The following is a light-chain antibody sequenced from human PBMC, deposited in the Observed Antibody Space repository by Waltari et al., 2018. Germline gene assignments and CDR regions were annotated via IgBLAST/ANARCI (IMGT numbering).Light chain of an antibody. CDR2: GAS. Sequence: IVLTQSPATVSLSPGESATLSCRASQSFSASYFARYQQKPGQAPRLLIYGASSTAAGSPDRFSGSGSGTDFTLTISSLEPEDFAVYYCQHYDTSPPFTFGPGTTVDV. CDR3: QHYDTSPPFT. V-gene: IGKV3-20*01. CDR1: QSFSASY. J-gene: IGKJ3*01.